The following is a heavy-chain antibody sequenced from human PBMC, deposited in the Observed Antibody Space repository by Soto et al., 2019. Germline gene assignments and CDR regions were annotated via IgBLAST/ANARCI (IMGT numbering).Heavy chain of an antibody. Sequence: PSETLSLTCAVYGGSFSGYYWSWIRQPPGKGLEWIGEINHSGSTNYNPPLKSRVTISVDTSKNQFSLKLSSVTAADTAVYYCARATYYDFWSGYYPTDYYYYGMDVWGQGTTVTVSS. V-gene: IGHV4-34*01. J-gene: IGHJ6*02. CDR1: GGSFSGYY. CDR2: INHSGST. D-gene: IGHD3-3*01. CDR3: ARATYYDFWSGYYPTDYYYYGMDV.